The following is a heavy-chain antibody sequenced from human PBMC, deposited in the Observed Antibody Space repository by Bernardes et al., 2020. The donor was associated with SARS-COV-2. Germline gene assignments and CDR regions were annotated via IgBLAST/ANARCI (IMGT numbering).Heavy chain of an antibody. J-gene: IGHJ4*02. V-gene: IGHV3-64D*08. Sequence: GGPLRLSCSASGFTFSSYSMHLVRQAPGKVLASVSAIRNYGGSTWYADSVKGRFTISRDNSKNTLYLQMSSLSPEDTAVYYCVKGMISGGGWYLDYCDSWGQGTLVTVSS. CDR1: GFTFSSYS. D-gene: IGHD6-19*01. CDR2: IRNYGGST. CDR3: VKGMISGGGWYLDYCDS.